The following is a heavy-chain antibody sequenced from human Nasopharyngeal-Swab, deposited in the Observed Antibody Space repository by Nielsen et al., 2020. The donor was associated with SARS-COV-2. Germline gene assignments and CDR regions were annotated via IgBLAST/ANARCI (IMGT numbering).Heavy chain of an antibody. J-gene: IGHJ4*02. CDR2: INHSGST. Sequence: SETLSLTCAVYGGSFSGYYWSWIRQPPGKGLEWIWEINHSGSTNYNPSLKSRVTISVDTSKNQFPLKLSSVTAADTAVYYCARVWYYYGSGSSFDYWGQGTLVTVSS. D-gene: IGHD3-10*01. V-gene: IGHV4-34*01. CDR1: GGSFSGYY. CDR3: ARVWYYYGSGSSFDY.